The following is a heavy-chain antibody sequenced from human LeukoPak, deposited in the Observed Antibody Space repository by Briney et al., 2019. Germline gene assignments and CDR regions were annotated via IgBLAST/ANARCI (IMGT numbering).Heavy chain of an antibody. Sequence: SQTLSLTCTVSGGSISSGSYYWSWIRQPPGKGLEWIGYIHYSGSTNYNPSLKSRVTISVDMSKNQFSLKLSSVTAADTAVYYCARDRITMVRGVTKGHAFDIWGQGTMVTVSS. J-gene: IGHJ3*02. CDR1: GGSISSGSYY. D-gene: IGHD3-10*01. CDR2: IHYSGST. CDR3: ARDRITMVRGVTKGHAFDI. V-gene: IGHV4-61*01.